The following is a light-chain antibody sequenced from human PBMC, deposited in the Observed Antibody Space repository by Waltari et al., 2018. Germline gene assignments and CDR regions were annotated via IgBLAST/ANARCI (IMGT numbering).Light chain of an antibody. CDR1: QSVLYNSNNKNY. J-gene: IGKJ3*01. CDR3: QQYYTTPFT. CDR2: WAS. Sequence: DIVMTQSPDSLAVSLGERATINCKSSQSVLYNSNNKNYLAWYQQKPGQPPKLLIYWASTRESGVPGRFSGSGSGTDFTLTVSSLQAEDVAVYYCQQYYTTPFTFGPGTKVDI. V-gene: IGKV4-1*01.